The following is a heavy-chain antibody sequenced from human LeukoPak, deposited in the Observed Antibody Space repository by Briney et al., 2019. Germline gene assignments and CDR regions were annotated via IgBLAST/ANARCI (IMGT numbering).Heavy chain of an antibody. CDR1: GYTFTSYG. Sequence: ASVKVSCKASGYTFTSYGISWVRQAPGQGLEWMGWISAYNGNTNYAQKLQGRVTMTTDTSTSTAYMELRSLRSDDTAVYYCAREVRSWQQLARRTYNWFDPWGQGTLVTVSS. CDR2: ISAYNGNT. V-gene: IGHV1-18*01. D-gene: IGHD6-13*01. CDR3: AREVRSWQQLARRTYNWFDP. J-gene: IGHJ5*02.